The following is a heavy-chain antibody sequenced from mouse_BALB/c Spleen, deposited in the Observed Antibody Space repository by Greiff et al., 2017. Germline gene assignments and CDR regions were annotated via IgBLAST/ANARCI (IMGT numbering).Heavy chain of an antibody. CDR1: GFSLTSYG. D-gene: IGHD1-1*01. CDR2: IWAGGST. V-gene: IGHV2-9*02. Sequence: VKLQESGPGLVAPSQSLSITCTVSGFSLTSYGVHWVRQPPGKGLEWLGVIWAGGSTNYNSALMSRLSISKDNSKSQVFLKMNSLQTDDTAMYYCARDLLLRSYYYAMDYWGQGTSVTVSS. J-gene: IGHJ4*01. CDR3: ARDLLLRSYYYAMDY.